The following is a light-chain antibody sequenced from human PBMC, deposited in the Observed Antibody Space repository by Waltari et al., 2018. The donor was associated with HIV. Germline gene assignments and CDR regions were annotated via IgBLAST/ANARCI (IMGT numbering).Light chain of an antibody. CDR1: SSNIGRNT. CDR3: AAWDDSLTVSYV. V-gene: IGLV1-44*01. J-gene: IGLJ1*01. Sequence: QSVLTQPPSASGTAGQIVTISCSGSSSNIGRNTVNWYQQFPGRAPKLLIYNNDRRPSGVPDRFSGSKSGTSASLAIGGLQSDDEADYYCAAWDDSLTVSYVFGPGTKVTVL. CDR2: NND.